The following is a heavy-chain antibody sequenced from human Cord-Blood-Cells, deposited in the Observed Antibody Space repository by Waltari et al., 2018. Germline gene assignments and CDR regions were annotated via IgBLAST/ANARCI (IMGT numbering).Heavy chain of an antibody. CDR1: GFTFSSYE. CDR2: ISSSGSTI. J-gene: IGHJ4*02. Sequence: EVQLVESGGGLVQPGGSVRLSCAASGFTFSSYEMNWVRQAPGKGLEWVSYISSSGSTIYYADSVKGRFTISRDNAKNSLYLQMNSLRAEDTAVYYCARDGVLLWFGELFDYWGQGTLVTVSS. D-gene: IGHD3-10*01. CDR3: ARDGVLLWFGELFDY. V-gene: IGHV3-48*03.